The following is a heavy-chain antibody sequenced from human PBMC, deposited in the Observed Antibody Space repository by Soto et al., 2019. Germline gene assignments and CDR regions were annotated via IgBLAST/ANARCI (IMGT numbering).Heavy chain of an antibody. D-gene: IGHD5-18*01. CDR2: IIPIFGTA. Sequence: GASVKVSCTASGGTFSSYAISWVRQAPGQGLEWMGGIIPIFGTANYAQKFQGRVTITADESTSTAYMELSSLRSEDTAVYYCARDQIGYSYGYYYYYGMDVWGQGTTVTVSS. CDR1: GGTFSSYA. V-gene: IGHV1-69*13. J-gene: IGHJ6*02. CDR3: ARDQIGYSYGYYYYYGMDV.